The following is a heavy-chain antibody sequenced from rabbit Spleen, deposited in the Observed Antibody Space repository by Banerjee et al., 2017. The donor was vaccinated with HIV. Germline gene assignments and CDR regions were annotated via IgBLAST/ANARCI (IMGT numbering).Heavy chain of an antibody. CDR1: GFSFSSSYW. J-gene: IGHJ6*01. Sequence: EQLVESGGGLVQPEGSLTLTCTASGFSFSSSYWICWVRQASGKGLEWIGCINTGNTNTYYATWAKGRFTLSKSSSTSVTLQMTSLTVADTATYFCAREPYWSGSLWGQGTLVTVS. D-gene: IGHD7-1*01. CDR3: AREPYWSGSL. CDR2: INTGNTNT. V-gene: IGHV1S45*01.